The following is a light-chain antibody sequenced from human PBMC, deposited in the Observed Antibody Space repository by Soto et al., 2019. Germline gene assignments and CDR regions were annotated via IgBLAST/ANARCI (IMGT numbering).Light chain of an antibody. Sequence: EIVLTQSPATLSLSPGERATLSCRASQSVSSYLAWYQQKPGQAPRLLIYDSSNRAAGNPARFSGSGSGTDFTLTISRLEAEDFAVYYCQQRSNWPRTFGQGTKVEIK. CDR3: QQRSNWPRT. CDR2: DSS. V-gene: IGKV3-11*01. CDR1: QSVSSY. J-gene: IGKJ1*01.